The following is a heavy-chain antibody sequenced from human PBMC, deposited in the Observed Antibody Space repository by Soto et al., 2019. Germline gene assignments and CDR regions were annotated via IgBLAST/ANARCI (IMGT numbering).Heavy chain of an antibody. J-gene: IGHJ5*02. D-gene: IGHD2-15*01. CDR1: GFTFGDSY. V-gene: IGHV3-11*06. CDR2: ISPGSRYP. Sequence: GGSLRLSCAGSGFTFGDSYMSWIRQAPGKGLEWLSYISPGSRYPAYADSVKGRFTISRDNAKRSLYLQIMSLTAEDTAIYYCVRGGGGGLFDPWGQGTMVTVSS. CDR3: VRGGGGGLFDP.